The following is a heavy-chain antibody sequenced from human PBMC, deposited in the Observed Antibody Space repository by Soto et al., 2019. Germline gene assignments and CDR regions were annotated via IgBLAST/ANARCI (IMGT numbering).Heavy chain of an antibody. V-gene: IGHV3-30*07. J-gene: IGHJ4*02. CDR3: ASEGSRYYDSSIDY. D-gene: IGHD3-22*01. Sequence: DSVKGRFTIPRENSKNPLYLQMNSLRAEDTAVYYCASEGSRYYDSSIDYWGQGTLVTVSS.